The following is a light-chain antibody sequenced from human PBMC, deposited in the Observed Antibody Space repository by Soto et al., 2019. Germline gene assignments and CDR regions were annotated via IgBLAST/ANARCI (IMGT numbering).Light chain of an antibody. CDR3: QHYDSLPPT. J-gene: IGKJ3*01. V-gene: IGKV1-33*01. CDR2: AAS. CDR1: QDIVNS. Sequence: DIQMTQSPASLSAFVGDRVTITCQASQDIVNSLNWYQQKPGNAPKLLIYAASSLETGVPSKFSGSGSGTDFSFTIFSLQPEDGATYYCQHYDSLPPTFGPGTKVDIK.